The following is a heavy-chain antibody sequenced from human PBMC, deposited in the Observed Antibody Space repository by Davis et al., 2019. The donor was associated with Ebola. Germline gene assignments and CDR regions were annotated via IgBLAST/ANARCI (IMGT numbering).Heavy chain of an antibody. CDR3: ATVRAHSRHDN. CDR2: FDPEDGGI. Sequence: AASVKVSCKVSPYSLTVLALQWVRQAPGKGLEWMGGFDPEDGGIVYAQKFQGRVTMTEDTSTDTAYMELSSLRSGDTTIYYCATVRAHSRHDNWGQGTLVTVAS. J-gene: IGHJ4*02. D-gene: IGHD3-22*01. V-gene: IGHV1-24*01. CDR1: PYSLTVLA.